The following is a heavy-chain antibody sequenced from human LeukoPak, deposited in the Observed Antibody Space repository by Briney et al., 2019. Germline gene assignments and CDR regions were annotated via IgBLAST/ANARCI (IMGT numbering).Heavy chain of an antibody. CDR3: ARVRPGYYCDY. CDR1: GFTFSIYS. CDR2: ISKNSDDI. J-gene: IGHJ4*02. Sequence: PGGSLRLSCVASGFTFSIYSMNWVRQAPGKGPEWVSYISKNSDDIYNADSVRGRFTISRDNAKNSLYLQMDSLGAEDTAVYYCARVRPGYYCDYWGQGILVTVSS. V-gene: IGHV3-21*05.